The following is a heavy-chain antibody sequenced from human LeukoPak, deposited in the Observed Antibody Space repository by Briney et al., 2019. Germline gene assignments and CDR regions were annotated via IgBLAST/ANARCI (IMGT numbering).Heavy chain of an antibody. CDR1: GGSISSSSHY. Sequence: SSETLSLTCTVSGGSISSSSHYWGWIRQPPGKGLEWIGSIYYSGSTYYNPSLKSRVTISVDTSKNQFSLKLSSVTAADTAVYYCARHGDTAMVNYYYYYMDVWGKGTTVTVSS. D-gene: IGHD5-18*01. CDR3: ARHGDTAMVNYYYYYMDV. CDR2: IYYSGST. V-gene: IGHV4-39*01. J-gene: IGHJ6*03.